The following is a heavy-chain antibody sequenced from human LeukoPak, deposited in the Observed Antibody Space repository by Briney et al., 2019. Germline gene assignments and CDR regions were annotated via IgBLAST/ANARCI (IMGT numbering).Heavy chain of an antibody. V-gene: IGHV3-11*01. D-gene: IGHD2-21*01. Sequence: LSLTCTVSGGSISSSSYYWGWIRQPPGKGLEWVSNIATSSSTIYYADSVKGRFTISRDNAKNSLYLQMNSLRAEDTAVYYCARDHLQPHCGGDCSNGAFIDIWGQGTMVTVSS. CDR1: GGSISSSSYY. CDR3: ARDHLQPHCGGDCSNGAFIDI. CDR2: IATSSSTI. J-gene: IGHJ3*02.